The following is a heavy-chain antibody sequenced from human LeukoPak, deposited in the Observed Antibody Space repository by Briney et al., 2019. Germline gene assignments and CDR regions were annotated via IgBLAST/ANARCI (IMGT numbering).Heavy chain of an antibody. Sequence: GGSLRLSCAASGFTFSSHGMNWVRQAPGKGLEWVSYISPSSSNIYYADSVKGRFTISGDNARDSLYLQMSSLRDDDTAVYYCARGRIGMAYFDYWGQGSLVTVSS. CDR3: ARGRIGMAYFDY. CDR1: GFTFSSHG. CDR2: ISPSSSNI. J-gene: IGHJ4*02. D-gene: IGHD6-13*01. V-gene: IGHV3-48*02.